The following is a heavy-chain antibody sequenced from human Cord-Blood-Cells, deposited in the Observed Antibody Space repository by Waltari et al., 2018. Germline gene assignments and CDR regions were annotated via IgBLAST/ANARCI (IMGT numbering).Heavy chain of an antibody. D-gene: IGHD3-10*01. Sequence: QVQLVESGGGVVQPGRSLRLSCAASGFTFSSYAMHWVRQAPGKGLGWVAVISDDGSNKYYADSVKGRFTISRDNSKNTRYLQMNSLRAEDTAVYYCVRENPNGAGSYFDYWGQGTLVTVSS. V-gene: IGHV3-30-3*01. J-gene: IGHJ4*02. CDR3: VRENPNGAGSYFDY. CDR1: GFTFSSYA. CDR2: ISDDGSNK.